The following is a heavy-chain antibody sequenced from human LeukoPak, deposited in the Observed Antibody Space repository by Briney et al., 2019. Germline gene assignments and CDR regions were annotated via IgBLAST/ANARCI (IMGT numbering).Heavy chain of an antibody. V-gene: IGHV3-53*01. Sequence: PGGSLRLSCAVSGFSVSRNYMSWVRQAPGKGLEWASLIYSDGTTYYADSVKGRFTISKDNSKNTLYLQMNSLRGEDTAIYYCARDFGDSERGFDYWGQGTPVTVSS. CDR2: IYSDGTT. J-gene: IGHJ4*02. CDR3: ARDFGDSERGFDY. CDR1: GFSVSRNY. D-gene: IGHD4-17*01.